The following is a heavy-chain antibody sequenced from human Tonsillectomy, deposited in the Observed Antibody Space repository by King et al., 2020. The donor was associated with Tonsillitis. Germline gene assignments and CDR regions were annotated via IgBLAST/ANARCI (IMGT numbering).Heavy chain of an antibody. CDR3: AHKGVAAPGPYFDY. D-gene: IGHD6-13*01. J-gene: IGHJ4*02. V-gene: IGHV2-5*02. CDR1: GFSLSTSGVG. Sequence: TLKESGPTLVKPTQTLTLTCTFSGFSLSTSGVGVGWIRQPPGKALEWLALIYWDDDNRSSPSLKSRLTITKDTSKNQVVLTMTNMDPVDTATYYCAHKGVAAPGPYFDYWGQGTLVTVPS. CDR2: IYWDDDN.